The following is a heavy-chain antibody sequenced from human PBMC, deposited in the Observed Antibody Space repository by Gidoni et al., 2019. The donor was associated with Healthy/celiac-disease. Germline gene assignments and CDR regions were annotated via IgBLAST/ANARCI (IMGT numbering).Heavy chain of an antibody. D-gene: IGHD3-10*01. V-gene: IGHV3-48*01. CDR1: GFTFSSYS. Sequence: EVQLVESGGGLVQPGGSLRLSCAASGFTFSSYSMNWVRQAPGKGLEWVSYISSSSSTIYYADSVKGRFTISRDNAKNSLYLQMNSLRAEDTAVYYCARGRPLWFSDVWGQGTTVTVSS. J-gene: IGHJ6*02. CDR3: ARGRPLWFSDV. CDR2: ISSSSSTI.